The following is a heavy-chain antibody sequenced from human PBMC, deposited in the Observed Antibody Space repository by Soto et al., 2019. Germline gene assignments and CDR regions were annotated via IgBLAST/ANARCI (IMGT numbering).Heavy chain of an antibody. Sequence: GASVKVSCKASGYTFTSYSINWVRQAPGQGLEWMGWISAYDDNTNYAQKVQGRVTMTTDTSTSTAYMELRSLRSDDTAVYYCARSSGLGDYYSMDVWGQGTTVTVSS. CDR2: ISAYDDNT. V-gene: IGHV1-18*01. CDR3: ARSSGLGDYYSMDV. D-gene: IGHD3-3*01. J-gene: IGHJ6*02. CDR1: GYTFTSYS.